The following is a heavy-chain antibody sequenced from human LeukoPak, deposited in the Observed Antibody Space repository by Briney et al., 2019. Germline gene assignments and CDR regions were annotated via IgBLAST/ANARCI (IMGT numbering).Heavy chain of an antibody. CDR2: FDPEDGET. CDR1: GYTLTELS. Sequence: ASVKVSCKVSGYTLTELSMHWVRQAPGKGLEWMGGFDPEDGETIYAQKFQGRVTMTEDTSTDTAYMELSSLRSADTAVYYCATAPLYCSGGSCYSPHHDYWGQGTLVTVSS. D-gene: IGHD2-15*01. CDR3: ATAPLYCSGGSCYSPHHDY. J-gene: IGHJ4*02. V-gene: IGHV1-24*01.